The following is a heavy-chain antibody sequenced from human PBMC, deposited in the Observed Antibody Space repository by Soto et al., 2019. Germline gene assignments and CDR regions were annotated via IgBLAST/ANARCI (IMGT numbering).Heavy chain of an antibody. J-gene: IGHJ6*02. CDR1: GFTFSSYA. V-gene: IGHV3-7*05. D-gene: IGHD6-19*01. Sequence: GGSLRLSCAASGFTFSSYAMSWVRQAPGKGLEWVANIKQDGSEKYYVDSVKGRFTISRDNAKNSLYLQMNSLRAEDTAVYYCASPFYSSGWDYYYYGMDVWGQGTTVTVSS. CDR2: IKQDGSEK. CDR3: ASPFYSSGWDYYYYGMDV.